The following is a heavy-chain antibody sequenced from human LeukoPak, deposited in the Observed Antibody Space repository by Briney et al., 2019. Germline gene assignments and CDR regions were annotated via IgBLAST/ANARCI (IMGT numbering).Heavy chain of an antibody. CDR3: AKGGSITVMVVTPDAFDI. D-gene: IGHD3-22*01. Sequence: QPGGSLRLSCAASGFTFSTYAMNWVRQAPGKGLERVSGISSSGGSTYYADSVKGRFTISRDNSKNTVYLQMKSLRGDDTAVYYCAKGGSITVMVVTPDAFDIWGQGTMVTVSS. J-gene: IGHJ3*02. CDR2: ISSSGGST. CDR1: GFTFSTYA. V-gene: IGHV3-23*01.